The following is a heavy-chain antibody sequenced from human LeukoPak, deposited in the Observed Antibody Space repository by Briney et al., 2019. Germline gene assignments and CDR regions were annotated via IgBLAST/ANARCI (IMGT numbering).Heavy chain of an antibody. CDR3: ARQGGATIRGGGWFDP. Sequence: SETLSLTCTVSGGSISSYYWSWIRQPPGKGLEWIGYIYYSGSTNYNPSLKSRVTISVDTSKNQFSLKLSSVTAADTAVYYCARQGGATIRGGGWFDPWGQGTLVTVSS. V-gene: IGHV4-59*08. CDR1: GGSISSYY. J-gene: IGHJ5*02. CDR2: IYYSGST. D-gene: IGHD5-12*01.